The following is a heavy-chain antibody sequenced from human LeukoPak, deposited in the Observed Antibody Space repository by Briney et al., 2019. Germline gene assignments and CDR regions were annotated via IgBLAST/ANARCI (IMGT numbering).Heavy chain of an antibody. Sequence: QPGGSLRLSCAASGFTFSGYYMHWVRQAPGKGLVWVSRINSDGSSTNYADSVKGRFTISRDNAKNTLYLQMNSLRAEDAAVYSCAKVTTTATRGLFDSWGQGTLVTVSS. J-gene: IGHJ4*02. CDR1: GFTFSGYY. CDR2: INSDGSST. V-gene: IGHV3-74*01. D-gene: IGHD1-1*01. CDR3: AKVTTTATRGLFDS.